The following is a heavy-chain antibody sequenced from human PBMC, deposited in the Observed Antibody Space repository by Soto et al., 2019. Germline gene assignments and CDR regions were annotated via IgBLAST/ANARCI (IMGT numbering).Heavy chain of an antibody. V-gene: IGHV3-23*01. D-gene: IGHD5-12*01. J-gene: IGHJ4*02. CDR1: GFTFSNNA. CDR2: ISGGGNTT. CDR3: AKVGVATIGDYF. Sequence: EVQLLESGGGLVQPGGSLRLSCAASGFTFSNNAMTWVRQAPGRGLEWVSVISGGGNTTYYLDSVKGRFIISRDNSKNTVLLQMGNLRADDTAVYYCAKVGVATIGDYFWGQGTLVTVSS.